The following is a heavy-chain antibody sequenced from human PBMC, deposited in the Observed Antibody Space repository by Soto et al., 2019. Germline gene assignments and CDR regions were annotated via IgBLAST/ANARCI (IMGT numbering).Heavy chain of an antibody. CDR1: GGSISSSSYF. D-gene: IGHD3-3*01. V-gene: IGHV4-39*07. J-gene: IGHJ3*02. CDR2: IYYSGST. Sequence: AETLSLTCTVSGGSISSSSYFWGWIRQPPGKGLEWIGRIYYSGSTYYNPSLKSRVTISVDTSKNQFSLKLSSVTAADTAVYYCARDQRRITIFGVGVQAAFDIWGQGTMVTVSS. CDR3: ARDQRRITIFGVGVQAAFDI.